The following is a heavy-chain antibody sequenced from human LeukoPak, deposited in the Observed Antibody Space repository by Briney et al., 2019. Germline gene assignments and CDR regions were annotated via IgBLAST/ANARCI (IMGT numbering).Heavy chain of an antibody. Sequence: PGGSLRLSFAASGFTFSKYGMHWVRQAPGKGLVWVSRIDTDGSSIAYADSVKGRFTISRDNAKNTLYLQVNGLRAEDTAVYYCAREAYGDYSLDYWGQGTLVTVSS. D-gene: IGHD4-17*01. CDR3: AREAYGDYSLDY. V-gene: IGHV3-74*01. CDR1: GFTFSKYG. J-gene: IGHJ4*02. CDR2: IDTDGSSI.